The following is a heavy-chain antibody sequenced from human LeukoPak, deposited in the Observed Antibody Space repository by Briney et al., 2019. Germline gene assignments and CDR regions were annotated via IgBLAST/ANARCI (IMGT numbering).Heavy chain of an antibody. J-gene: IGHJ4*02. CDR1: GFTFSNYA. CDR2: INHSGSA. Sequence: GSLRLSCTVSGFTFSNYAMAWVRQPPGKGLEWIGEINHSGSANYNPSLKSRVTISLDTSKNQFSLKLSSVTAADTAVYYCARGQGTVTTHWGQGTLVTVSS. CDR3: ARGQGTVTTH. D-gene: IGHD4-17*01. V-gene: IGHV4-34*01.